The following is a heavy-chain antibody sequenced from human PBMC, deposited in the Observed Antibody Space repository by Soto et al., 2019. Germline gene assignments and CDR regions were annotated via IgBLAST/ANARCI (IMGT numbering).Heavy chain of an antibody. V-gene: IGHV4-4*01. Sequence: ETLSLTCAVSGASIISSDWWNWVRQPPGKGLEWIGEISHSGTTIYNPSLEGRVTISVDVSKNHFSLNLTSVTAADTAVYFCARDFKAPNDAWAFDNWGQGTLVTVSS. J-gene: IGHJ4*02. CDR2: ISHSGTT. CDR3: ARDFKAPNDAWAFDN. D-gene: IGHD3-16*01. CDR1: GASIISSDW.